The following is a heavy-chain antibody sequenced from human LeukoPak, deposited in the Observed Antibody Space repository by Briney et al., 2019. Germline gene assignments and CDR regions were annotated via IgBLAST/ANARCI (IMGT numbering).Heavy chain of an antibody. CDR3: ARGSYQYYFDY. J-gene: IGHJ4*02. CDR1: GFTFSSYA. CDR2: ISSNGGST. V-gene: IGHV3-64*01. D-gene: IGHD1-26*01. Sequence: GGSLRLSCAASGFTFSSYAMHWVRQAPGKGLEYVSAISSNGGSTYYANSVKGRFTISRDNSKNTLYLQMGSLRAEDMAVYYCARGSYQYYFDYWGQGTLVAVSS.